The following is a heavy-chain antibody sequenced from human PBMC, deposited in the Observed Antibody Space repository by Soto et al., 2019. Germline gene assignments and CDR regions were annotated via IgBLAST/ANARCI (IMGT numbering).Heavy chain of an antibody. Sequence: GGPLRLSCAASGFTFSSYGMHWVRQAPGKGLEWVAVISYDGSNKYYADSVKGRFTISRDNSKNTLYLQMNSLRAEDTAVYYSAKAYFDFWSGYYTSIKNYYGMDVWGQGTTVTVS. CDR3: AKAYFDFWSGYYTSIKNYYGMDV. V-gene: IGHV3-30*18. J-gene: IGHJ6*02. D-gene: IGHD3-3*01. CDR1: GFTFSSYG. CDR2: ISYDGSNK.